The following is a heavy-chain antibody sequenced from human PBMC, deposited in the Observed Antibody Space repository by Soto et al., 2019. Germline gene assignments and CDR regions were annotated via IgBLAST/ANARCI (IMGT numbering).Heavy chain of an antibody. Sequence: GESLKISCKGSGYSFTSYWIGWVRLMPGKGLDWMGIIYPGDSDTRYIPSFQGQVTISADKSISTAYLQLSSLKASDSAMYYCARKDDSGYLFDYWGQGTLVTVSS. J-gene: IGHJ4*02. V-gene: IGHV5-51*01. CDR2: IYPGDSDT. CDR3: ARKDDSGYLFDY. CDR1: GYSFTSYW. D-gene: IGHD5-12*01.